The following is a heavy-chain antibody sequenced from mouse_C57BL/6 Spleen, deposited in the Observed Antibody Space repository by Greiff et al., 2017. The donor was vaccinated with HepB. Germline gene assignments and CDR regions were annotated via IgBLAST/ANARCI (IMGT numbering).Heavy chain of an antibody. V-gene: IGHV1-69*01. J-gene: IGHJ4*01. CDR1: GYTFTSYW. CDR3: ARWLRRENAMDY. D-gene: IGHD2-2*01. CDR2: IDPSDSYT. Sequence: VQLQQPGAELVMPGASVKLSCKASGYTFTSYWMHWVKQRPGQGLEWIGEIDPSDSYTNYNQKFKGKSTLTVDKSSSTAYMQLSSRTSEDSAVYYCARWLRRENAMDYWGQGTSVTVSS.